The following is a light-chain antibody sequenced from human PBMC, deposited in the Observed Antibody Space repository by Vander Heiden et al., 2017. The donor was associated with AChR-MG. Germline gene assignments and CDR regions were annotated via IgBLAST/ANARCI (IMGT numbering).Light chain of an antibody. Sequence: DIQMTQSPSSLPASVGDRVTITCQASQDITKYLNWFQQKPGKAPDLLIYGASKLETGVPSRFSGSGSGTDFTFTISSLQPEDIATYYCQQDENLPYTFGQGTKLEIK. CDR1: QDITKY. J-gene: IGKJ2*01. V-gene: IGKV1-33*01. CDR3: QQDENLPYT. CDR2: GAS.